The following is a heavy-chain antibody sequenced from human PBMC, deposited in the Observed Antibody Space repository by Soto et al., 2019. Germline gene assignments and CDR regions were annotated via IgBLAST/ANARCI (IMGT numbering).Heavy chain of an antibody. CDR3: ARDSGDYGDYVGAFDI. J-gene: IGHJ3*02. Sequence: GGSLRLSCAASGFTFSSYSMNWVRQAPGKGLEWVSSISSSSSYIYYADSVKGRFTISRDNAKNSLYLQMNSLRAEDTAVYYCARDSGDYGDYVGAFDIWGQGTMVTVSS. V-gene: IGHV3-21*01. D-gene: IGHD4-17*01. CDR1: GFTFSSYS. CDR2: ISSSSSYI.